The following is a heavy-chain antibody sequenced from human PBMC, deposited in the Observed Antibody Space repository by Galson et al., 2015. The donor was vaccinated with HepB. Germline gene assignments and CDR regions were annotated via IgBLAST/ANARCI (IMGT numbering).Heavy chain of an antibody. J-gene: IGHJ3*02. CDR3: AKGDTPWGGFDI. CDR1: GFSFSSFA. D-gene: IGHD2-21*01. Sequence: SLRLSCATSGFSFSSFAMTWVRQAPGKGLEWVSAISDGGETTYYADSVKGRFSITRDVSKSTLSLQMNSLRAEDTAVCYCAKGDTPWGGFDIWGHGTTVTVSS. V-gene: IGHV3-23*01. CDR2: ISDGGETT.